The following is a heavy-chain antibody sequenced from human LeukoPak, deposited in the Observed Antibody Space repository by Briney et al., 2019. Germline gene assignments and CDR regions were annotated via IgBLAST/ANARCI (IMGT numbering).Heavy chain of an antibody. J-gene: IGHJ5*02. CDR1: GGTFSSYA. D-gene: IGHD2-2*01. Sequence: ASVKVSCKASGGTFSSYAISWMRQAPGQGLEWMGIINPSGGSTSYAQKFQGRVTMTRDMSTSTVYMELSSLRSEDTAVYYCARAPGYCSSTSCCRLLFDPWGQGTLVTVSS. CDR2: INPSGGST. V-gene: IGHV1-46*01. CDR3: ARAPGYCSSTSCCRLLFDP.